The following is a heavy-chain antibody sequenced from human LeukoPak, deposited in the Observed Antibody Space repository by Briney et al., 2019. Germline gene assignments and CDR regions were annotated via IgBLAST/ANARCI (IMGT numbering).Heavy chain of an antibody. CDR2: IYSGGNT. Sequence: PGGSLRLSCAASGFTVSYNYIYWVRQAPGKGLEWVSVIYSGGNTYYADSVKGRFTISRHNSRNTVCLQMNSLRAKDTAIYYCARGGAITVVRGIIYGLDVWGQGTTVTASS. CDR1: GFTVSYNY. D-gene: IGHD3-10*01. CDR3: ARGGAITVVRGIIYGLDV. J-gene: IGHJ6*02. V-gene: IGHV3-53*04.